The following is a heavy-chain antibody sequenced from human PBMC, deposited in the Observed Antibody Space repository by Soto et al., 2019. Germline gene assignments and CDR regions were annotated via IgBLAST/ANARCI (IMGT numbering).Heavy chain of an antibody. CDR3: ASGRSCYTCGANWFDP. D-gene: IGHD2-2*02. Sequence: QVQLQESGPGLVKPSQTLSLTCTVSGGSISSGGYYWSWVRQHPGKGLEWIGYIYYSGSTYYKPSLKSRVTISVDTSKNQFSLKLSSVTAADTAVYYCASGRSCYTCGANWFDPWGQGTLVTVSS. J-gene: IGHJ5*02. V-gene: IGHV4-31*03. CDR1: GGSISSGGYY. CDR2: IYYSGST.